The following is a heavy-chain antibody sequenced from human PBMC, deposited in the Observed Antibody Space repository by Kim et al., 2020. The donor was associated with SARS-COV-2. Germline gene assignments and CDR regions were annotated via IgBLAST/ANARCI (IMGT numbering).Heavy chain of an antibody. D-gene: IGHD1-26*01. J-gene: IGHJ4*02. CDR2: INPGGDT. CDR3: AREAGDTDY. CDR1: GFSLTSHQ. Sequence: ASVKVSCKASGFSLTSHQMHWVRQAPGQGLEWMGLINPGGDTVYAQYFQGRVTISRDTSTSTVYMELRSLASEDTALYYCAREAGDTDYWGRGTPVTV. V-gene: IGHV1-46*01.